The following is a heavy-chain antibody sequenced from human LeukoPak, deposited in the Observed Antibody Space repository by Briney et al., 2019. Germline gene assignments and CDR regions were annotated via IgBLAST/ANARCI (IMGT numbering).Heavy chain of an antibody. V-gene: IGHV3-7*03. CDR3: ARDEMVRGVKGINWFDP. Sequence: GGSLRLSCAASGFTFSSYWMSWVRQAPGKGLEWVANIKQDGSEKYYVDSVKGRFTISRDNAKNSLYLQMNSLRAEDTAVYYCARDEMVRGVKGINWFDPWGQGTLVTVSS. J-gene: IGHJ5*02. CDR1: GFTFSSYW. D-gene: IGHD3-10*01. CDR2: IKQDGSEK.